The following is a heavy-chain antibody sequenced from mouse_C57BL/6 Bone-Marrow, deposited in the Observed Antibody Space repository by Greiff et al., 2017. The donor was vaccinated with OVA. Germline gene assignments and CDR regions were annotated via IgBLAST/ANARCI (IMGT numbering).Heavy chain of an antibody. Sequence: EVKVEESGGGLVQPGGSMKLSCVASGFTFSNYWMNWVRQSPEKGLEWVAQIRLKSDNYATHYAESVKGRFTISRDDTKSSVYLQRNNLRAEDTGIYYCTGGDSSGYLPWCDYWGQGTLVTVSA. CDR1: GFTFSNYW. CDR2: IRLKSDNYAT. V-gene: IGHV6-3*01. J-gene: IGHJ3*01. D-gene: IGHD3-2*02. CDR3: TGGDSSGYLPWCDY.